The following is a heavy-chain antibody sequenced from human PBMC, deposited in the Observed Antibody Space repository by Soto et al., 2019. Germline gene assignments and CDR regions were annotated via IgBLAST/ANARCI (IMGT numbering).Heavy chain of an antibody. V-gene: IGHV3-9*01. D-gene: IGHD3-10*01. CDR2: ISWNSGSI. Sequence: EVQLVESGGGLVHPGRSLRLSCAASGFTFDDYAMHWVRQAPGKGLEWVSGISWNSGSIGYADSVKGRFTISRDNAKNSLYLQMNSLRAEDTALYYCAKDKDGSGSYLFDYWGQGTLVTVSS. CDR1: GFTFDDYA. J-gene: IGHJ4*02. CDR3: AKDKDGSGSYLFDY.